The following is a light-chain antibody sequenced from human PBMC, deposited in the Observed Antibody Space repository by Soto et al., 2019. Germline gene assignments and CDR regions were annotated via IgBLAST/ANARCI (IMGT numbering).Light chain of an antibody. J-gene: IGLJ2*01. Sequence: QSVLTQPPSASGTPGLRVTISCSGSTSNIGGNFVFWYQQLPGTAPKLLIYRNNQRPSGVPDRFSGSKSGTSASLAISGLRSDDEADYYCAAWDDSLSGVVFGGGTKVIVL. CDR1: TSNIGGNF. CDR2: RNN. V-gene: IGLV1-47*01. CDR3: AAWDDSLSGVV.